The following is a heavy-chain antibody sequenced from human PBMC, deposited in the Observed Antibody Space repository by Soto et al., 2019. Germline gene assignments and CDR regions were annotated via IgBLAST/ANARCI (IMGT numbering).Heavy chain of an antibody. J-gene: IGHJ6*03. CDR2: INHSGST. CDR1: GGSFSGYY. V-gene: IGHV4-34*01. D-gene: IGHD5-18*01. CDR3: ARVGIQLWLRSGYYYYYMDV. Sequence: QVQLQQWGAGLLKPSETLSLTCAVYGGSFSGYYWSWIRQPPGKGLEWIGEINHSGSTNYNPSLKSRVTISVDTSKNQFSLKLSSVTAADTAVYYCARVGIQLWLRSGYYYYYMDVWGKGTTVTVSS.